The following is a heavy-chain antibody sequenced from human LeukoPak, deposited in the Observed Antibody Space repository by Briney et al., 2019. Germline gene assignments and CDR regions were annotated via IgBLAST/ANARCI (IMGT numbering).Heavy chain of an antibody. Sequence: PGGSLRLSCAASGFTFSSYWMSWVRQAPGKGLEWVANIKQDGSEKYYVDSVKGRFTISRDNAKNSLYLQMNSLRAEDTAVYYCASERWDDAFDIWGQGTMVTVSS. CDR1: GFTFSSYW. CDR3: ASERWDDAFDI. D-gene: IGHD1-26*01. J-gene: IGHJ3*02. V-gene: IGHV3-7*01. CDR2: IKQDGSEK.